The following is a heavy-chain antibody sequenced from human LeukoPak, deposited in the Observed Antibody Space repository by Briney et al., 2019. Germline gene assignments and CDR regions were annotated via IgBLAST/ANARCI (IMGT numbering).Heavy chain of an antibody. V-gene: IGHV5-51*01. D-gene: IGHD1-26*01. CDR1: AYSFTNYW. J-gene: IGHJ4*02. CDR2: MYPGDSDT. Sequence: GESLKISCKDSAYSFTNYWIGWVRQTPGKGLEWMGIMYPGDSDTRYSPSFQGQVTISADKSINTAYLQWSSLKASDTAIYYCARSNGVGATQYWGQGTLVTVSS. CDR3: ARSNGVGATQY.